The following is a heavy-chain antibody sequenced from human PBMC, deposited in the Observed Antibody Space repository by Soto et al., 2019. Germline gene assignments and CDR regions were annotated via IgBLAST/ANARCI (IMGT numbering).Heavy chain of an antibody. CDR3: ARYDCSSTSCYVGYYYMDV. Sequence: SETLSLTCTVPGGSISSSSYYWGWIRQPPGKGLEWIGSIYYSGSTYYNPSLKSRVTISVDTSKNQFSLKLSSVTAADTAVYYCARYDCSSTSCYVGYYYMDVWGKGTTVTVSS. V-gene: IGHV4-39*01. CDR1: GGSISSSSYY. D-gene: IGHD2-2*01. J-gene: IGHJ6*03. CDR2: IYYSGST.